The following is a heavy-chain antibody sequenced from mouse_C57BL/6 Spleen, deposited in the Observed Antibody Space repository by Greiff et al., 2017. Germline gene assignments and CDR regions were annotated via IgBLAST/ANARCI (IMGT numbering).Heavy chain of an antibody. CDR3: ATEFHYYGSNYVYFDV. CDR2: INPSTGGT. Sequence: EVQLQQSGPELVKPGASVKISCKASGYSFTGYYMNWVKQSPEKSLEWIGEINPSTGGTTYNQKFKAKATLTVDKSSSTAYMQLKSLTSEDSAVYYSATEFHYYGSNYVYFDVWGTGTPVTVSS. J-gene: IGHJ1*03. D-gene: IGHD1-1*01. CDR1: GYSFTGYY. V-gene: IGHV1-42*01.